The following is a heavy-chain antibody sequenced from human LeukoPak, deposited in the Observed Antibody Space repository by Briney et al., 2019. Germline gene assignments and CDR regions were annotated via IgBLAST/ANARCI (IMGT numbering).Heavy chain of an antibody. Sequence: GGSLRLSCAVSGFTFTNVWMNWVRQAPGKGLEWVGRIKNKDEGEKTDYAAPVKGRYTISRDDSKATLFLQMNSLKMEDTGIYYCTTGIDYGGGYWGQGTLVSVSS. CDR3: TTGIDYGGGY. J-gene: IGHJ4*02. CDR1: GFTFTNVW. V-gene: IGHV3-15*07. D-gene: IGHD3-16*01. CDR2: IKNKDEGEKT.